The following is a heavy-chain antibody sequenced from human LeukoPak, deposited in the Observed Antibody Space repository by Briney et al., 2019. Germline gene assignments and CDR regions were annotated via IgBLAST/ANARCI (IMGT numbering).Heavy chain of an antibody. Sequence: GGSLRLSCAASGFTFSNYGMTWVRQAPGKGLEWVPNIKQDGREKYYVDSVKGRFTISRDNAKNSLYLQMNSLRAEDMAVYYCARGHVWFDPWGQGTLVTVSS. CDR2: IKQDGREK. J-gene: IGHJ5*02. CDR1: GFTFSNYG. CDR3: ARGHVWFDP. V-gene: IGHV3-7*05.